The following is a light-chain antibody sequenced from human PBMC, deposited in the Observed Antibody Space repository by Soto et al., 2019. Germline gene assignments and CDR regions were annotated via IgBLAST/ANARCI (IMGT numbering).Light chain of an antibody. V-gene: IGLV2-14*01. Sequence: QSALTQPASVSGSPGQSITISCTGTSSDVGGYNYVSWYQQHPGKAPKLMIYDVSNRPSGVSNRFSGSKSGNTASRTISGLQAEDEADSCSSYTSSSTLLYVVGTGTKLTVL. CDR2: DVS. J-gene: IGLJ1*01. CDR3: SSYTSSSTLLYV. CDR1: SSDVGGYNY.